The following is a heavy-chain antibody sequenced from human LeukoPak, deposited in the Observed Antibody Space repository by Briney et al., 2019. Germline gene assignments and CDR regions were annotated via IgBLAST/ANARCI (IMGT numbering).Heavy chain of an antibody. V-gene: IGHV3-23*01. CDR2: ISGSGDST. CDR1: GFTFSNYA. CDR3: ARDPTCSSTTCYTPFDY. Sequence: GGSLRLSCAASGFTFSNYAVSWVRQAPGKGLEWVSIISGSGDSTSHADSVKGRFTISRDNSKNTLFLQMNSLRAEDTAVYYCARDPTCSSTTCYTPFDYWGQGTLVTVSS. J-gene: IGHJ4*02. D-gene: IGHD2-2*02.